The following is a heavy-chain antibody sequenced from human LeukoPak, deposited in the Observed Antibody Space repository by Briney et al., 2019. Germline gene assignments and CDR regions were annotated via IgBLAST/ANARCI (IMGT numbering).Heavy chain of an antibody. J-gene: IGHJ2*01. CDR2: ISSTSSYI. D-gene: IGHD6-13*01. CDR3: ARAAYSSTWYSRYFDL. Sequence: PGGSLRLSCAASGFIFNSHSMNWVRQAPGKGLEWVSSISSTSSYIYYADSVKSRFTISRENAKNSLYLQMNSLRAGDTAVYYCARAAYSSTWYSRYFDLWGRGTLVTVSS. V-gene: IGHV3-21*01. CDR1: GFIFNSHS.